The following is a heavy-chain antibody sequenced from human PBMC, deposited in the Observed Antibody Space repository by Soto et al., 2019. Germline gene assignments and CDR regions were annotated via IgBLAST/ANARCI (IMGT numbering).Heavy chain of an antibody. V-gene: IGHV1-18*01. Sequence: ASVKVSCMASGYTFTSYGISWVRQAPGQGLEWMGWISAYNGNTNYAQKLQGRVTMTTDTSTSTAYMELRSLRSDDTAVYYCARAYYDILTGPPPLNYYYYYGMDVWGQGTTVTVSS. CDR3: ARAYYDILTGPPPLNYYYYYGMDV. J-gene: IGHJ6*02. D-gene: IGHD3-9*01. CDR2: ISAYNGNT. CDR1: GYTFTSYG.